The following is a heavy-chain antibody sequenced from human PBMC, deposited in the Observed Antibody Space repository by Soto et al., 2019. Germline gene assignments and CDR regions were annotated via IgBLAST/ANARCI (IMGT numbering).Heavy chain of an antibody. D-gene: IGHD6-19*01. CDR1: GFTFSSYA. Sequence: GGSLRLSCAASGFTFSSYAMHWVRQAPGKGLEWVAVISYDGSNKYYADSVKGRFTISRDNSKNTLYLQMNSLRAEDTAVYYCARDPSGSPYSSTHSDYWGQGDLVTVSS. V-gene: IGHV3-30-3*01. CDR2: ISYDGSNK. CDR3: ARDPSGSPYSSTHSDY. J-gene: IGHJ4*02.